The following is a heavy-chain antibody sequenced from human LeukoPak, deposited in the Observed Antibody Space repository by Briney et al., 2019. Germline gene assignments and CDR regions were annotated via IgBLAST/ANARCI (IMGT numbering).Heavy chain of an antibody. CDR3: ARDLKSGGRWLRSYYYMDV. CDR1: GGTFSSYA. CDR2: IIPIFGTA. V-gene: IGHV1-69*13. Sequence: SVKVSCKASGGTFSSYAISWVRQAPGQGLEWMGGIIPIFGTASYAQKFQGRVTITADESTSTAYMELSSLRSEDTAVYYCARDLKSGGRWLRSYYYMDVWGKGTTVTVSS. D-gene: IGHD5-18*01. J-gene: IGHJ6*03.